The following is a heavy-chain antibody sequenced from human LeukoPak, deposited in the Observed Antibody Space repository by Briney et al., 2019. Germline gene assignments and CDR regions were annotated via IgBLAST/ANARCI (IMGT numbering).Heavy chain of an antibody. D-gene: IGHD3-22*01. J-gene: IGHJ4*02. CDR1: GFTVSSNY. Sequence: GGSLRLSCAASGFTVSSNYMSWVRQAPGKGLEWVSVIYSGGSTYYADSVKGRFTISRDNSKNTLYLQMNSLRAEDTAVYYCAREFDSSGYNRWGQGTLVTVSS. CDR2: IYSGGST. V-gene: IGHV3-53*01. CDR3: AREFDSSGYNR.